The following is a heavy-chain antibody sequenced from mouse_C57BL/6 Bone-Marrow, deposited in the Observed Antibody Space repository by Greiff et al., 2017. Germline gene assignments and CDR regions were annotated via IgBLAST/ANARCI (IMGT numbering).Heavy chain of an antibody. Sequence: VQLQQPGAELVRPGTSVKLSCKASGYTFTSYWMHWVKQRPGQGLEWIGVIDPSDSYTNYNQKFKGKATLTVDTSSSTAYMQLSSLTSEDSAVYYCAREGNYYGSSYWFAYWGQGTLVTVSA. V-gene: IGHV1-59*01. J-gene: IGHJ3*01. CDR3: AREGNYYGSSYWFAY. CDR2: IDPSDSYT. CDR1: GYTFTSYW. D-gene: IGHD1-1*01.